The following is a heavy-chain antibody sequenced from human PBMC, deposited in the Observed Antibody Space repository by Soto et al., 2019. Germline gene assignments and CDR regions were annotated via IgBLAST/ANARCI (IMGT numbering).Heavy chain of an antibody. D-gene: IGHD3-10*01. V-gene: IGHV3-23*01. CDR1: GLTFSSYA. J-gene: IGHJ4*02. CDR3: GRGGAEAGKGYFDY. CDR2: IVGSGTGT. Sequence: GGSLRLSCAVSGLTFSSYAMSWVRQAPGKGLEWVSAIVGSGTGTFYAGSVRGRFTVSRDNSKKTVYLQMNSLRAEDSAVYYCGRGGAEAGKGYFDYWGQETLVTVSS.